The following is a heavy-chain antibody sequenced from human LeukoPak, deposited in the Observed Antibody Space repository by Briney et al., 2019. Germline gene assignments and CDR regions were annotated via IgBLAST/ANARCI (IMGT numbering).Heavy chain of an antibody. J-gene: IGHJ4*02. CDR1: GYTFTGYY. CDR3: ARAPSTRRIAARLGIDY. V-gene: IGHV1-2*02. D-gene: IGHD6-6*01. CDR2: INPNSGGT. Sequence: ASVKVSCKASGYTFTGYYMHWVRQAPGQGLEWMGWINPNSGGTNYAQKFQGRVTMTRDTSISTAYMELSRLRSDDTAVYYCARAPSTRRIAARLGIDYWGQGTLVTVSS.